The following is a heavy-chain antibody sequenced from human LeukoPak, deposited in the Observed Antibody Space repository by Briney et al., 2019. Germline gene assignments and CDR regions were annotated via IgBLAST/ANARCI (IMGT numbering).Heavy chain of an antibody. J-gene: IGHJ4*02. V-gene: IGHV1-18*01. D-gene: IGHD3-10*01. CDR1: GYTFTTYG. Sequence: ASVKVSCKASGYTFTTYGISWVRQAPGQGLEWMGWISTYNGNTNYAQKFQGRVTMTTDTSTATVYMALRSLRSDDTAVYYCARWGFTYGFFDNSGQGTLVTVSS. CDR3: ARWGFTYGFFDN. CDR2: ISTYNGNT.